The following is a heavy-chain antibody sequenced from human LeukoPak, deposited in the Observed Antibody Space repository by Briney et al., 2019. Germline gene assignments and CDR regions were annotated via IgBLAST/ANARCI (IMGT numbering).Heavy chain of an antibody. D-gene: IGHD5-12*01. J-gene: IGHJ3*02. CDR1: GGTFSSYA. CDR3: ARVKSGELYSGYDRGAFDI. CDR2: IIPIFGTA. V-gene: IGHV1-69*01. Sequence: SVKVSCKASGGTFSSYAISWVRQAPGQGLEWMGGIIPIFGTANYAQKFQGRVTITADESTSTAYMELSSLRSEDTAVYYCARVKSGELYSGYDRGAFDIWAKGQWPPSLQ.